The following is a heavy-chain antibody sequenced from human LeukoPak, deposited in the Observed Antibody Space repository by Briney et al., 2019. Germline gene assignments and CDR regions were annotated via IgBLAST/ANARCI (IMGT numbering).Heavy chain of an antibody. D-gene: IGHD6-6*01. Sequence: ASVKVSCKASGYTFTSYYMHWVRQGPGQGLEWMGIINPSGGSTSYAQKFQGRVTMTRDTSTNTVYMELSSLRSEDTAVFYYVRGASSIAALNPFWYFDLWGRGTLVTVSS. V-gene: IGHV1-46*01. CDR2: INPSGGST. J-gene: IGHJ2*01. CDR1: GYTFTSYY. CDR3: VRGASSIAALNPFWYFDL.